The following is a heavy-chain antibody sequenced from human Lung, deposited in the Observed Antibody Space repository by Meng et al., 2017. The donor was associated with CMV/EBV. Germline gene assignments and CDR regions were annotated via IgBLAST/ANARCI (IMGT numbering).Heavy chain of an antibody. J-gene: IGHJ6*02. CDR3: ARHGDSTIYYYYGREV. CDR1: GYSFTSYW. V-gene: IGHV5-51*01. Sequence: KVSXKGSGYSFTSYWIGWVRQMPGKGLEWMGIIYPGDSDTRYSPSFQGQVTISADESISTAYLQWSSLKASDTAMYYCARHGDSTIYYYYGREVWGQGTXVTVSS. D-gene: IGHD6-13*01. CDR2: IYPGDSDT.